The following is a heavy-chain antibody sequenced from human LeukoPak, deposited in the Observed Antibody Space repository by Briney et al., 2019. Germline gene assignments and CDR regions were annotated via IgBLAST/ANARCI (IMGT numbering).Heavy chain of an antibody. D-gene: IGHD4-17*01. V-gene: IGHV1-46*01. CDR3: ARYGHSPFFDY. CDR2: INPSGGST. Sequence: GSVKVSCKASGYTFTNYHMNWVRQDPGQGLEWMGIINPSGGSTTNAQKFQGRVIMTRDMSTSTVYMELSSLGSEDTAVYFCARYGHSPFFDYWGQGTLVIVSS. CDR1: GYTFTNYH. J-gene: IGHJ4*02.